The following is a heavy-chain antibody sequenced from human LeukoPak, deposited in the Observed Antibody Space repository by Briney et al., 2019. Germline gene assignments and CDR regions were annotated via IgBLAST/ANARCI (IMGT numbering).Heavy chain of an antibody. Sequence: SETLSLTCTVSGGSISSGDYYWSWIRQPPGKGLEWIGYIYYSGSTYYNPSLKSRVTISVDTSKNQFSLKLSSVTAADTAVYYCARASIELGYSSSRYSDYWGQGTLVTVSS. J-gene: IGHJ4*02. CDR1: GGSISSGDYY. D-gene: IGHD6-13*01. CDR2: IYYSGST. V-gene: IGHV4-30-4*08. CDR3: ARASIELGYSSSRYSDY.